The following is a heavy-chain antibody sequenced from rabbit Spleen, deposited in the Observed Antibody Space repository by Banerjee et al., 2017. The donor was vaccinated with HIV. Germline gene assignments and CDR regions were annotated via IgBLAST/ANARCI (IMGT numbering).Heavy chain of an antibody. CDR2: IYAGSSGST. D-gene: IGHD5-1*01. CDR3: ARRVNNGRRDFAL. Sequence: QEQLVESGGDLVQPEGSLTLTCTASGFSFSSSYYMCWVRQAPGKGLECIACIYAGSSGSTYYASWAKGRFTISKTSSTTVTLQMTSLTAADTVTYFCARRVNNGRRDFALWGQGTLVTVS. J-gene: IGHJ3*01. CDR1: GFSFSSSYY. V-gene: IGHV1S45*01.